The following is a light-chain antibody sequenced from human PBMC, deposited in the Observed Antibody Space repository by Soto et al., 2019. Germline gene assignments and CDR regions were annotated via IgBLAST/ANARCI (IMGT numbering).Light chain of an antibody. CDR3: QQLYTLPFT. CDR2: EAS. CDR1: QSISIW. J-gene: IGKJ5*01. Sequence: DIQMTQSPSPLSASVGDRVTITCRASQSISIWLAWYQQKPGKAPKLLIYEASTLQSGVPSRFSGSGSGTEFTLTISGLLPEDFAAYHCQQLYTLPFTFGQGTRLENK. V-gene: IGKV1-5*01.